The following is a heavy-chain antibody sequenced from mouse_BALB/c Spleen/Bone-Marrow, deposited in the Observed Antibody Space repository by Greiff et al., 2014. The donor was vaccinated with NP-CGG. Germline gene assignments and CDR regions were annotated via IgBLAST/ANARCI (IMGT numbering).Heavy chain of an antibody. V-gene: IGHV1-4*01. Sequence: QVQLKESGAELARPGASVKMSCRASGYTFTTYTMHWVKQRPGQGLEWIGYINPSRGYTYYNQKFKDKATLTADKSSSAAYLQLSSLTSEDSAVYYCARVYGNYDAMDYWGQGTSVTVSS. CDR1: GYTFTTYT. CDR3: ARVYGNYDAMDY. J-gene: IGHJ4*01. D-gene: IGHD2-1*01. CDR2: INPSRGYT.